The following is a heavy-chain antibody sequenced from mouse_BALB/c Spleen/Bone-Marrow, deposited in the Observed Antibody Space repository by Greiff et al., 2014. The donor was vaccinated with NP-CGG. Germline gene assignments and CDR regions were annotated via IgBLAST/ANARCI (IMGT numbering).Heavy chain of an antibody. CDR2: IYPGNNDT. J-gene: IGHJ4*01. V-gene: IGHV1-5*01. CDR1: GYSFTTFW. Sequence: VHVKQSGTVLARPGASVKMSCKASGYSFTTFWMHWVKQRPGQGLEWIVAIYPGNNDTSYNQKFKGKAKLTAVTSASTAYMELSSLTNEDSAVYYCTRKLPAMDYWGQGTLLTVSS. D-gene: IGHD1-1*01. CDR3: TRKLPAMDY.